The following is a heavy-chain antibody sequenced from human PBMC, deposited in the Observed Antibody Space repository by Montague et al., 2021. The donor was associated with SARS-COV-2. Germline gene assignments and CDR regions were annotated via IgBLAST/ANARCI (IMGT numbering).Heavy chain of an antibody. J-gene: IGHJ4*02. CDR2: ISSSSSYI. Sequence: SLRLSCAASGFTFSSYSMNWVRQAPGKGLEWVSSISSSSSYIYYADSVKGRFTISRGNAKNSLYLQMNSLRAEDTAVYYCAREGFTGKYVEYWGQGTLVTVSS. D-gene: IGHD2-8*02. CDR1: GFTFSSYS. CDR3: AREGFTGKYVEY. V-gene: IGHV3-21*01.